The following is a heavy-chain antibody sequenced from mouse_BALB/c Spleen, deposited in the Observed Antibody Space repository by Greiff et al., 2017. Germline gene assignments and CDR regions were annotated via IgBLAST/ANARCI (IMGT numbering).Heavy chain of an antibody. Sequence: VQLKESGPSLVKPSQTLSLTCSVTGDSITSGYWNWIRKFPGNKLEYMGYISYSGSTYYNPSLKSRISITRDTSKNQYYLQLNSVTTEDTATYYCAREGRNGNGWFAYWGQGTLVTVSA. CDR1: GDSITSGY. CDR2: ISYSGST. CDR3: AREGRNGNGWFAY. J-gene: IGHJ3*01. D-gene: IGHD2-1*01. V-gene: IGHV3-8*02.